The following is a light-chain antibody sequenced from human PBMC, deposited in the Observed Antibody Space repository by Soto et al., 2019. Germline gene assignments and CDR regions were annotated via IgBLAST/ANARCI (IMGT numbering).Light chain of an antibody. J-gene: IGKJ3*01. Sequence: DIQMTQSPSSLSASVGDRVTVTCRAGQSISRYLNWYQQRPGKAPKLLIYSASSLQTGAPSRFSGRGSGTDFTLTINSLQPEDFATYYCQQSYNGPFTFGPGTKVDIK. CDR2: SAS. CDR1: QSISRY. V-gene: IGKV1-39*01. CDR3: QQSYNGPFT.